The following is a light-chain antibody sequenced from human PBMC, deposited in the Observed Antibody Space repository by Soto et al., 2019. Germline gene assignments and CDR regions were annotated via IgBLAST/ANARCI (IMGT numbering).Light chain of an antibody. CDR2: EVS. CDR1: SSDVGGYNY. Sequence: QSVLTQPASVSGSPVQSITISCTGTSSDVGGYNYVSWYQQHPGKAPKLMIYEVSNRPSGVSNRFSGSKSGNTPPLTISGLQAEDEADYYCSSYTSSSTYVFGTGTKVTVL. V-gene: IGLV2-14*01. J-gene: IGLJ1*01. CDR3: SSYTSSSTYV.